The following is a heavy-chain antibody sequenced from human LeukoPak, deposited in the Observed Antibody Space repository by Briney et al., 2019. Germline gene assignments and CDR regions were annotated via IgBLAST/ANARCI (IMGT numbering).Heavy chain of an antibody. CDR2: ISYDGSNK. Sequence: GGSLRLSCAASGFTFSSYGMHWVRQAPGKGLEWVAVISYDGSNKYYADSVRGRFTISRDNSKNTLYLQMNSLRAEDTAVYYCAKGSAFDIWGQGTMVTVSS. J-gene: IGHJ3*02. V-gene: IGHV3-30*18. CDR3: AKGSAFDI. CDR1: GFTFSSYG.